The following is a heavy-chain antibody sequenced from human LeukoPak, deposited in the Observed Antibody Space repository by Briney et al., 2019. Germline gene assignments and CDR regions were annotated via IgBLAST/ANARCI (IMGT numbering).Heavy chain of an antibody. D-gene: IGHD3-22*01. J-gene: IGHJ5*02. CDR3: ARPYYYDSSGFIDP. CDR2: INHSGST. V-gene: IGHV4-34*01. CDR1: GGSFSGYY. Sequence: SETLSLTGAVYGGSFSGYYWSWIRQPPGKGLEWIGEINHSGSTNYNPSLKSRVTISVDTSKNQFSLKLSSVTAADTAVYYCARPYYYDSSGFIDPWGQGTLVTVSS.